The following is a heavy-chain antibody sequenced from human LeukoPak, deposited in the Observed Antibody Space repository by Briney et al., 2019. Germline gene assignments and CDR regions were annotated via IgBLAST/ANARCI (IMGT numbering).Heavy chain of an antibody. V-gene: IGHV3-23*01. Sequence: GGSLRLSCAASGFTFSSYAMSWVRQAPGKGLEWVSAISGSGGSTYYTDSVKGRFTISRDNSKNTLYLQMNSLRAEDTAVYYCATTTPYGSGSPNGPHYWGQGTLVTVSS. D-gene: IGHD3-10*01. J-gene: IGHJ4*02. CDR1: GFTFSSYA. CDR2: ISGSGGST. CDR3: ATTTPYGSGSPNGPHY.